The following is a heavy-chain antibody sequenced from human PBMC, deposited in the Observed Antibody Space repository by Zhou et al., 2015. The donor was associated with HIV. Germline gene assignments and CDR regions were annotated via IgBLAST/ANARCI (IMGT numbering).Heavy chain of an antibody. D-gene: IGHD3-22*01. Sequence: EVQLVESGGGLVKPGGSLRLSCAASGFTFSNYDIHWVRQATGKGLEWVSGIGTAGDTYYPGSVKGRFTISRENAKNSLYLQMNSLRAGDTAVYYCARGGAWPYYYDSSGYYFDYWGQGTLVTVSS. V-gene: IGHV3-13*01. J-gene: IGHJ4*02. CDR2: IGTAGDT. CDR3: ARGGAWPYYYDSSGYYFDY. CDR1: GFTFSNYD.